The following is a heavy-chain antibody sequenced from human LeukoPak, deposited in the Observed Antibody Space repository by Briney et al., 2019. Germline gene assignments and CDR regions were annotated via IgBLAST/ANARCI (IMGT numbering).Heavy chain of an antibody. CDR3: AKDYYGDYYFDY. V-gene: IGHV3-11*04. D-gene: IGHD4-17*01. J-gene: IGHJ4*02. CDR2: INTGGGSI. Sequence: PGGSLRLSCAASGFTFRDYNMSWIRQAPGKGLEYISYINTGGGSIYYAGSVKGRFTISRDNAKNSLYLQMNNVRAEDTAVYYCAKDYYGDYYFDYWGQGTLVTVSS. CDR1: GFTFRDYN.